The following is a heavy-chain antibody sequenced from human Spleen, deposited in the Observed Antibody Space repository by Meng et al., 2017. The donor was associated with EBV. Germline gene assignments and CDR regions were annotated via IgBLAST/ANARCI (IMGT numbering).Heavy chain of an antibody. CDR1: GYTFTSYA. J-gene: IGHJ4*02. D-gene: IGHD5-12*01. CDR2: INAGNGNT. V-gene: IGHV1-3*01. Sequence: QVQLVKAGAEVKKPGASVKVSCKASGYTFTSYAMHWVRQAPGQRLEWMGWINAGNGNTKYSQKFQGRVTITRDTSASTAYMELSSLRSEDTAVYYCARGSGGYDPFDYWGQGTLVTVSS. CDR3: ARGSGGYDPFDY.